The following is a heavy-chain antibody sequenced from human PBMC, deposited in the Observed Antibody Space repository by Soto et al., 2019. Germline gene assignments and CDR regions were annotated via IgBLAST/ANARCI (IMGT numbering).Heavy chain of an antibody. V-gene: IGHV1-2*02. CDR3: ARDLYTNEDSSSAGYYSYYYGRDV. CDR1: GYTFTGYY. Sequence: VASVKVSCKASGYTFTGYYMHWVRQAPGQGLEWMGWINPNSGGTNYAQKFQGRVTMTRDTSISTAYMELSRLRSDDTAVYYCARDLYTNEDSSSAGYYSYYYGRDVWGQGPTVTVSS. CDR2: INPNSGGT. J-gene: IGHJ6*02. D-gene: IGHD6-6*01.